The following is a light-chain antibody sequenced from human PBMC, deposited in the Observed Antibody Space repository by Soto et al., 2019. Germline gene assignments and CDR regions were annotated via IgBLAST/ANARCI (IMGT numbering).Light chain of an antibody. CDR2: DVS. CDR3: SSYTSSSVV. J-gene: IGLJ2*01. V-gene: IGLV2-14*01. CDR1: SSDVGGYNY. Sequence: QSALTQPASVSGSPGQSITISCTGTSSDVGGYNYVSWYQQHPGKAPKLMIYDVSTRPSGVSNRFSGSKSGNTASLTISGLQAEDEADYYCSSYTSSSVVFGGGTKLTV.